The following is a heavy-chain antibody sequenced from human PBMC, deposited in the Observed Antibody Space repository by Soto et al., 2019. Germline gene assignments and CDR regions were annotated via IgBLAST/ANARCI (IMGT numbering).Heavy chain of an antibody. CDR3: AKRVSFDSSSSNYYFDY. D-gene: IGHD6-13*01. CDR2: ISGSGGTT. V-gene: IGHV3-23*01. Sequence: EVQLLESGGGLVQPGGSLRLSCAASGFTFSSYAMSWVRQAPGRGLEWVSAISGSGGTTYYADSVKGRFTISRDNSKNTLYLQMNSLRAEDTAVYYCAKRVSFDSSSSNYYFDYWGQGTLVTVSS. J-gene: IGHJ4*02. CDR1: GFTFSSYA.